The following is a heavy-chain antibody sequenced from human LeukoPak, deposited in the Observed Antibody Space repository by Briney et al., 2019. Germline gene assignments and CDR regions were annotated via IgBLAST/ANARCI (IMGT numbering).Heavy chain of an antibody. D-gene: IGHD3-22*01. CDR2: IKQDGSEK. CDR3: ARDRADDSSGYPPTGAFDI. V-gene: IGHV3-7*01. J-gene: IGHJ3*02. CDR1: GFIFSSYS. Sequence: GGSLRLSCAASGFIFSSYSMNWVRQAPGKGLEWVANIKQDGSEKYYVDSVKGRFTISRDNAKNSLYLQMNSLRAEDTAVYYCARDRADDSSGYPPTGAFDIWGQGTMVTVSS.